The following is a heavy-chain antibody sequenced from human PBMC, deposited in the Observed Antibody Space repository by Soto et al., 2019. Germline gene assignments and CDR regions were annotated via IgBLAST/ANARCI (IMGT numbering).Heavy chain of an antibody. V-gene: IGHV1-18*01. CDR1: GYTFTNYG. CDR2: IRAYNGNK. D-gene: IGHD2-2*01. J-gene: IGHJ4*02. Sequence: QVQLVQSGAEVKKPGASVRVSCKTSGYTFTNYGITWVRQAPGQGLEWMGWIRAYNGNKIDAQNLQGRVTMTTDTSTSTAYMELRSLRSDDTAVYYCARETSDGPDFWGQGTLVTVSS. CDR3: ARETSDGPDF.